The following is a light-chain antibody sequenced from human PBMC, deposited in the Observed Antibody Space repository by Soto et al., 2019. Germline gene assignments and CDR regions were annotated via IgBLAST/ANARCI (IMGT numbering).Light chain of an antibody. CDR3: QQYESYPYT. CDR2: DAS. Sequence: DIQMTQSPSTLPASVGDRVTITCRASQSISSCLAWYQQKPVKAPKLLIYDASSLESGVPSRFSGSGSGTEFTLTISSLQPDDFATYYCQQYESYPYTFGQGTNLEIK. V-gene: IGKV1-5*01. J-gene: IGKJ2*01. CDR1: QSISSC.